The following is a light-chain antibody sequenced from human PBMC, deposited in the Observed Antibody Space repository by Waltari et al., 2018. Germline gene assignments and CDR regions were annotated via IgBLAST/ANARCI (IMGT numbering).Light chain of an antibody. Sequence: DIVMTQSSDSLPASLGESATITCKTSHSVLDSFNNKNYLAWYQQKQGHPPKLLISLASTRESGVPDRFSGSGSGTDFTLTISSLQAEDVAVYYCQQYYTNPITFGPGTKVELK. CDR3: QQYYTNPIT. V-gene: IGKV4-1*01. CDR1: HSVLDSFNNKNY. CDR2: LAS. J-gene: IGKJ3*01.